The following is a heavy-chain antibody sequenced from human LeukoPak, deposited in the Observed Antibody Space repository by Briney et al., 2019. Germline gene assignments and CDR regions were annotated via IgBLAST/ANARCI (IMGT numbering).Heavy chain of an antibody. J-gene: IGHJ4*02. CDR1: GGTFSSYA. Sequence: ASVKVSCKASGGTFSSYAISWVRQAPGQGLEWMGRIIPILGIANYAQKFQGRVTITADKSTSTAYMELSSLGSEDTAVYYCARDFTHCSSTSCYQKPFDYWGQGTLVTVSS. V-gene: IGHV1-69*04. D-gene: IGHD2-2*01. CDR3: ARDFTHCSSTSCYQKPFDY. CDR2: IIPILGIA.